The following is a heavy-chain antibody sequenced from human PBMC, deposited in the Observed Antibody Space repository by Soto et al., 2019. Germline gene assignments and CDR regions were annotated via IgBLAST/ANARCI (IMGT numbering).Heavy chain of an antibody. V-gene: IGHV1-2*04. D-gene: IGHD6-19*01. CDR2: INPNSGDT. Sequence: ASVKVSCKASGYIFTGYYMHWVRQAPGQGLEWMGWINPNSGDTNYTQKFQGWVTMTRDTSISTAYMELSRLRSDDTAVYYCATSRISIAVAGETEYYFDYWGQGALVTVSS. J-gene: IGHJ4*02. CDR3: ATSRISIAVAGETEYYFDY. CDR1: GYIFTGYY.